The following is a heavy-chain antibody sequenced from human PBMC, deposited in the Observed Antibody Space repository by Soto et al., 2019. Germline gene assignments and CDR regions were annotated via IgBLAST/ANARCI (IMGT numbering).Heavy chain of an antibody. Sequence: SETPALTCTVPQGSICPYYWSCVGQPPGKKLEWIGYIYYRGNTGYHPSLKSRVTVSLDTPKNHFSLKLSSVTAADTALNYRTRQAGFYDILTGYTEYYFVSWGQAILVTVS. CDR1: QGSICPYY. CDR3: TRQAGFYDILTGYTEYYFVS. D-gene: IGHD3-9*01. CDR2: IYYRGNT. J-gene: IGHJ4*02. V-gene: IGHV4-59*08.